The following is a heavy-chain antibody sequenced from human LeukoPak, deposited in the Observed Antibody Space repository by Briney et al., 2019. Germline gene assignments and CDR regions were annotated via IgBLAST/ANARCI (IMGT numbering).Heavy chain of an antibody. CDR2: IYYSGST. D-gene: IGHD5-18*01. J-gene: IGHJ6*03. V-gene: IGHV4-59*01. CDR1: GGSISSYY. CDR3: ARTTEGGYTYNYFYYYYMDV. Sequence: PSETLSLTCTVSGGSISSYYWSWIRQPPGKGLEWIGYIYYSGSTNYNPSLKSRVTISVDSSKNQFSLKLSSVTAADTAVYYCARTTEGGYTYNYFYYYYMDVWGKGTTVTISS.